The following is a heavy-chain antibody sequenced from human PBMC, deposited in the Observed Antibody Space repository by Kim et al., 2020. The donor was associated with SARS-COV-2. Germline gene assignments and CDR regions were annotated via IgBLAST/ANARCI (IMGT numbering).Heavy chain of an antibody. D-gene: IGHD6-6*01. J-gene: IGHJ4*02. CDR2: ITNTGVTI. Sequence: GGSLRLSCAASGFTFSDYYMSWIRQAPGKGLELISYITNTGVTIYYAVSVQGRFTISRDNAKNSLYLQMNNLRAEDTAVYYCARGGSSSSHEYWGQGTLVTVSS. V-gene: IGHV3-11*01. CDR1: GFTFSDYY. CDR3: ARGGSSSSHEY.